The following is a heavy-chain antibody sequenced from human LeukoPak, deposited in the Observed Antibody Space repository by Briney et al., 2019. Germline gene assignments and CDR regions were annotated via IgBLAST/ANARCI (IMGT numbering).Heavy chain of an antibody. CDR2: INHSGST. Sequence: PSETLSLTCAVYGGSSSGYYWSWIRQPPGKGLEWIGEINHSGSTNYNPSLKSRVTISVDTSKNQFSLKLSSVTAADTAVYYCARARSGSDDFWSGYCFDYWGQGTLVTVSS. CDR3: ARARSGSDDFWSGYCFDY. CDR1: GGSSSGYY. J-gene: IGHJ4*02. V-gene: IGHV4-34*01. D-gene: IGHD3-3*01.